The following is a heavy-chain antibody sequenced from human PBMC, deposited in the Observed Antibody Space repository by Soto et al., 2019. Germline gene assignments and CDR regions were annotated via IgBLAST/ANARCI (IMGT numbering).Heavy chain of an antibody. J-gene: IGHJ4*02. CDR1: GGSISSSSYY. CDR3: ARRDYGDYEGFDY. Sequence: SETLSLTCTVSGGSISSSSYYWGWIRQPPGKGLEWIGSIYYSGSTYYNPSLKSRVTISVDTSKNQFSLKLSSVTAADTAVYYCARRDYGDYEGFDYWGQGTLVTVSS. D-gene: IGHD4-17*01. V-gene: IGHV4-39*01. CDR2: IYYSGST.